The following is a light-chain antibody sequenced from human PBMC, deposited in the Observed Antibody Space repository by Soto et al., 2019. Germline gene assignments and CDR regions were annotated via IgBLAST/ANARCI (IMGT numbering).Light chain of an antibody. CDR2: EVT. J-gene: IGLJ1*01. Sequence: QSALTQPASVSGSPGQSITISCTGTSSDIGAYNYVSWYQQHPGKAPKLMIYEVTNQPSGISNRFSGSRSGNTASLSISGLQAEDEADYYCSSYSSAIAFVFGTGTKLTVL. V-gene: IGLV2-14*01. CDR3: SSYSSAIAFV. CDR1: SSDIGAYNY.